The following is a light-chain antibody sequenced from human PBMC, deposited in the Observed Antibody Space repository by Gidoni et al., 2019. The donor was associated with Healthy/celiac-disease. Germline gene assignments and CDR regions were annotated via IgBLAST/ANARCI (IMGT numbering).Light chain of an antibody. CDR3: QQSYSTPDT. V-gene: IGKV1-39*01. CDR1: QSISSY. Sequence: DIQMTPSPSSLSASVGDRVTITCRASQSISSYLNWYQQKPGKAPKLLIYAASSLQSGVPSRCSVSGSGTDFTLTISSLQPEDFATYYCQQSYSTPDTFGQGTRLEIK. CDR2: AAS. J-gene: IGKJ5*01.